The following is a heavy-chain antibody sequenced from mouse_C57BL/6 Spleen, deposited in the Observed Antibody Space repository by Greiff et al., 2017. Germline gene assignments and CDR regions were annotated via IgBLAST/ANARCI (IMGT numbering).Heavy chain of an antibody. Sequence: QVHVKQSGAELVRPGASVTLSCKASGYTFTDYEMHWVKQTPVHGLEWIGAIDPETGGTAYNQKFKGKAILTADKSSSTAYMELRSLTSEDSAVYYCTSYYGSRRAMDYWGQGTSVTVSS. CDR1: GYTFTDYE. J-gene: IGHJ4*01. CDR2: IDPETGGT. CDR3: TSYYGSRRAMDY. D-gene: IGHD1-1*01. V-gene: IGHV1-15*01.